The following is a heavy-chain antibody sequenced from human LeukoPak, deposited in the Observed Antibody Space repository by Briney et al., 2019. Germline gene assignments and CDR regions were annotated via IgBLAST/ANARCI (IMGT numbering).Heavy chain of an antibody. Sequence: SVKVSCKXSGGTFSSDAISWVQQAPGQGLEWMGRIIPIFGTANYSQKFQGRVTITADESTSTAYMELSSLRSEDTAVYYCASALFYYYDSSGWDYWGQGTLVTVSS. V-gene: IGHV1-69*13. J-gene: IGHJ4*02. CDR2: IIPIFGTA. CDR3: ASALFYYYDSSGWDY. D-gene: IGHD3-22*01. CDR1: GGTFSSDA.